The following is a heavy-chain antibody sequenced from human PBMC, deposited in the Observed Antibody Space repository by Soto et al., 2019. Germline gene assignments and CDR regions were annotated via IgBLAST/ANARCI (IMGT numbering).Heavy chain of an antibody. CDR3: TRRSCTNGICPFDS. V-gene: IGHV3-21*01. CDR2: ISSRGTI. J-gene: IGHJ4*02. Sequence: GGSLRLSCVVSGFTFSTYSMSWVRQAPGRRLEWVSSISSRGTIYYAESLKGRFTISRDNAKNSLYLEVNSLRVGDTAIYYCTRRSCTNGICPFDSWGQGTLVTVSS. CDR1: GFTFSTYS. D-gene: IGHD2-8*01.